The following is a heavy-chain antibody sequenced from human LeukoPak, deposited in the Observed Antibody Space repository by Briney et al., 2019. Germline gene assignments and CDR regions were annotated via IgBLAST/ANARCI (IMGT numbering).Heavy chain of an antibody. CDR3: ARASLYCSSTSCYLTDAFDI. CDR2: IYTSGST. J-gene: IGHJ3*02. Sequence: PSETLSLTCTVSGGSISSYYWSWIRQPAGKGLEWIGRIYTSGSTNYNPSLKNRVTISVDTSKNQFSLKLSSVTAADTAVYYCARASLYCSSTSCYLTDAFDIWGEGTMVTVS. V-gene: IGHV4-4*07. D-gene: IGHD2-2*01. CDR1: GGSISSYY.